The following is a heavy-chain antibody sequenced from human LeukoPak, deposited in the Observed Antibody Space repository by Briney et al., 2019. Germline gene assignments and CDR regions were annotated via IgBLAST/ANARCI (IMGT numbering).Heavy chain of an antibody. CDR3: ARGGVTTLPTDYYYGMDV. Sequence: ASVKVSCKASGYTFTRYYMHWVRQAPGQGLEWVGVINPSGGSTSYAQKFQGRVTMTRDTSTSTVYMELSSLRSEDTAVYYCARGGVTTLPTDYYYGMDVWGQGTTVTVSS. CDR2: INPSGGST. J-gene: IGHJ6*02. D-gene: IGHD4-17*01. CDR1: GYTFTRYY. V-gene: IGHV1-46*01.